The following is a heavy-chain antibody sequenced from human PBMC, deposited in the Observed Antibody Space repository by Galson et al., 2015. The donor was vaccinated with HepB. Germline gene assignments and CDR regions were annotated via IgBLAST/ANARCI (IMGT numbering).Heavy chain of an antibody. D-gene: IGHD2-21*02. CDR2: VCQTGDYT. Sequence: SLRLSCAASGFSFSTSALHWVHQAPGKRLEYVSSVCQTGDYTYYGNSVRGRFTISRFNSENTLYLHMGSLTAEDTAVYYCTRWDCGSDRNRCYEGVWGKGTTVTVSS. CDR1: GFSFSTSA. V-gene: IGHV3-64*01. J-gene: IGHJ6*04. CDR3: TRWDCGSDRNRCYEGV.